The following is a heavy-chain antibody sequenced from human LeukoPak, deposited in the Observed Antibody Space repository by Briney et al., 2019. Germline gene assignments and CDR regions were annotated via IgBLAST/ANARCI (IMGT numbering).Heavy chain of an antibody. Sequence: GGSLRLSCAASGFTVSSTYMSWVRQAAGKGLVWVSRIGGDGSSTSYADSAKGRFTISRDNAKNTLYLQMNSLSAEDTAVYYCARATYYYDSSGSEMYYFDSWGQGTLVTVSS. CDR3: ARATYYYDSSGSEMYYFDS. V-gene: IGHV3-74*01. J-gene: IGHJ4*02. CDR2: IGGDGSST. CDR1: GFTVSSTY. D-gene: IGHD3-22*01.